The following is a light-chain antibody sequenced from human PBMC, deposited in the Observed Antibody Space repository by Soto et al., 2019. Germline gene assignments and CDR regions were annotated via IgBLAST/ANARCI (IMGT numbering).Light chain of an antibody. CDR3: SAFTGTTYV. J-gene: IGLJ1*01. CDR2: DVS. Sequence: QPSSVSGSPVQSITISYPGTSSDVGGNKYVSWYQHYPGKAPKLMICDVSNRPSGVSNRFSGSKSGNTASLTISGLHAEDEADYYCSAFTGTTYVFGTGTKVTVL. CDR1: SSDVGGNKY. V-gene: IGLV2-14*03.